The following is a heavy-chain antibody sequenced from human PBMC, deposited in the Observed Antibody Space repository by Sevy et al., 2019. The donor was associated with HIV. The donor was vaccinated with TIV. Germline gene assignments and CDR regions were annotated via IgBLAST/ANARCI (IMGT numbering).Heavy chain of an antibody. D-gene: IGHD5-18*01. CDR3: ARDRAYSAVDY. CDR1: GFTFSDSW. V-gene: IGHV3-7*01. CDR2: INEDGSRL. Sequence: GGSLRLSCVASGFTFSDSWMILVRQAPGKGLERIAFINEDGSRLGYVDSVRGRFTISRENIKNSLYLRMNNLRAEDTALYFCARDRAYSAVDYWGQGTLVTVSS. J-gene: IGHJ4*02.